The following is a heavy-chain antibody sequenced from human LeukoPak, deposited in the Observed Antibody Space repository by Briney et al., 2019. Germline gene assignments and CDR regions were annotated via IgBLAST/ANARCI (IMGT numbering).Heavy chain of an antibody. Sequence: SETLSLTCTVSGGSISSGSYYWSWIRQPAGKGLEWIGRIYTSGSTNYNPSLKSRVTISVDTSKNQFSLKLSSVPAADTAVYYCARSVVVPAAGYDYWGQGTLVTVSS. V-gene: IGHV4-61*02. CDR1: GGSISSGSYY. D-gene: IGHD2-2*01. CDR3: ARSVVVPAAGYDY. CDR2: IYTSGST. J-gene: IGHJ4*02.